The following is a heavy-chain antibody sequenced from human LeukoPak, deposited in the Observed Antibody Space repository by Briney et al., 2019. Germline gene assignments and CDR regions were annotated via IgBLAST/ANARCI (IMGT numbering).Heavy chain of an antibody. V-gene: IGHV3-21*01. CDR2: ISSSSSYI. Sequence: PGGSLRLSCAASGFTFSTYTMNWVRQAPGKGLEWVSSISSSSSYIYYADSVKGQFTISRDNAKNSLYLQMNSLRAEDTAVYYCARVGLTTGDYWGQGTLVTVSS. J-gene: IGHJ4*02. D-gene: IGHD4-11*01. CDR3: ARVGLTTGDY. CDR1: GFTFSTYT.